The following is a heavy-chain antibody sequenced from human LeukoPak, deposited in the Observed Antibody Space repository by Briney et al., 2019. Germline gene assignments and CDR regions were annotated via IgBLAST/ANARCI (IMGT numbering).Heavy chain of an antibody. CDR3: EDYYYASGH. CDR1: GFTFSDYY. J-gene: IGHJ4*02. CDR2: ISSSGSTI. V-gene: IGHV3-11*04. Sequence: GGSLRLSCAASGFTFSDYYMSWIRQAPGKGLEWVSYISSSGSTIYYADSVKGRFTISRDNAKNSLYLQMNSLRAEDMAVYTREDYYYASGHWAQGTLVTVSS. D-gene: IGHD3-10*01.